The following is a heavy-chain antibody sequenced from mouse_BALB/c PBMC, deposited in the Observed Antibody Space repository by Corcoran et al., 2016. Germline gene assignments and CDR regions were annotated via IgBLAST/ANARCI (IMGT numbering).Heavy chain of an antibody. CDR1: GYSITSGYY. V-gene: IGHV3-6*02. J-gene: IGHJ1*01. CDR2: ISYDGSN. CDR3: SRVLYCNYWYFDV. Sequence: DVQLQESGPGPVKPSQSLSLTCSVTGYSITSGYYWNWIRQFPGNKLEWMGYISYDGSNNYNPSLKNRISITRDTSKNQFFLKLNSVTTEDTATYYCSRVLYCNYWYFDVWCAGTTFTVSS.